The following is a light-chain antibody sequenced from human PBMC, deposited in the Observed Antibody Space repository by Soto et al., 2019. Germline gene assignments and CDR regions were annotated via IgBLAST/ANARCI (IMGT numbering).Light chain of an antibody. Sequence: SVLTQPPSVSAAPGQTVTISCSGSSSNIGNNDVSWYQHLPGTAPKLLIYDNNKRPSGIPDRFSGTKSGTSATLGITGLQTGDEADYYCGTWDSSLIAGLFGGGTKLTVL. J-gene: IGLJ2*01. CDR3: GTWDSSLIAGL. V-gene: IGLV1-51*01. CDR2: DNN. CDR1: SSNIGNND.